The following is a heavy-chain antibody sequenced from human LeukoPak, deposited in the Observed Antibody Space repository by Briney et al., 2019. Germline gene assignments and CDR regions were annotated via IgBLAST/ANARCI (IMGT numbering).Heavy chain of an antibody. CDR2: INHSGST. J-gene: IGHJ5*02. Sequence: PSETLSLTCAVYGGSFSGYYWSWIRQPPGKGLEWIGEINHSGSTNYNPSLKSRVTISVDTSKNQFSLKLSSVTAADTAVYYCARGVYDIVVVVAATPDYHWFDPWGQGTLVTVSS. V-gene: IGHV4-34*01. CDR1: GGSFSGYY. D-gene: IGHD2-15*01. CDR3: ARGVYDIVVVVAATPDYHWFDP.